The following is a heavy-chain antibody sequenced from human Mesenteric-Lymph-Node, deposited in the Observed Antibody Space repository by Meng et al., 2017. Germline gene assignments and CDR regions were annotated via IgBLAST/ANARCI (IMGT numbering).Heavy chain of an antibody. V-gene: IGHV4-61*02. D-gene: IGHD3-10*01. Sequence: SETLSLTCTVSGGSISSGSYYWSWIRQPAGKGLEWIGRIYTSGSTNYNPSLKSRVTISVDTSKNQFSLKLSSVTAADTAVYYCARGTVWQHPSRLLWFGELLPLGAFDIWGQGTRVTVSS. CDR1: GGSISSGSYY. CDR2: IYTSGST. CDR3: ARGTVWQHPSRLLWFGELLPLGAFDI. J-gene: IGHJ3*02.